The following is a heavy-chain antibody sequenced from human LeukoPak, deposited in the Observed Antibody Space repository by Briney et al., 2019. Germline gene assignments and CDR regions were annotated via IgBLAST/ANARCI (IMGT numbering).Heavy chain of an antibody. D-gene: IGHD4-23*01. CDR3: AGDYGGFEGVMDV. CDR2: IHHSGST. V-gene: IGHV4-59*08. Sequence: SETLSLTCTVSGVSMSACYWMWIRQPPGKGLEWIGYIHHSGSTNYSPSLRSRVTISVDTSKNQFSLKLSAVTAADTAVYYCAGDYGGFEGVMDVWGQGITVTVSS. CDR1: GVSMSACY. J-gene: IGHJ6*02.